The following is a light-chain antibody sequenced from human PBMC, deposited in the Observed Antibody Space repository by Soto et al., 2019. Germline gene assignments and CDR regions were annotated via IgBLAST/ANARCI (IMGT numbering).Light chain of an antibody. V-gene: IGKV4-1*01. CDR2: WAS. Sequence: DIVMTQSPDSLAVSLGERATINCKSSQSVLYSSNNKDYLAWYQQKPGQPPKLLIYWASTRQFGVPDRFSGSGSGTDFTLYISRLQTEDVAVYYCQQYFTTPRTFGQGTKVEIK. CDR1: QSVLYSSNNKDY. J-gene: IGKJ1*01. CDR3: QQYFTTPRT.